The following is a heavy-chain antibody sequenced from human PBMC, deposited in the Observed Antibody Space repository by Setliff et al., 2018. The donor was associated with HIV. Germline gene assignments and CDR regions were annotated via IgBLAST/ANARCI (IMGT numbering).Heavy chain of an antibody. CDR3: ARDQPQDYDSLTGYYTGRYFDY. D-gene: IGHD3-9*01. CDR2: IYTSGTT. Sequence: PSETLSLTCTVADGSISTGSYYWSWVRQPAGRGLEWIGRIYTSGTTYYNPSLRSRVTISVDTSKNQFSLKLSSLTAADTAVYYCARDQPQDYDSLTGYYTGRYFDYWGRGTLVTVSS. CDR1: DGSISTGSYY. J-gene: IGHJ4*02. V-gene: IGHV4-61*02.